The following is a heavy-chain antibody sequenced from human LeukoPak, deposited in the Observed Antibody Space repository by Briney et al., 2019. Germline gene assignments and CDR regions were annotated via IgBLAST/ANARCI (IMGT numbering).Heavy chain of an antibody. V-gene: IGHV4-61*02. CDR1: GGSISSGSYY. J-gene: IGHJ3*02. Sequence: SETLSLTCTVSGGSISSGSYYWSWIRQPAGKGLEWIGRIYTSGSTNYNPSLKSRVTISVDTSKNQFSLKLSSVTAADTAVYYCARASLYYDSSGWTLDDAFDIWGQGTMVTVSS. D-gene: IGHD3-22*01. CDR2: IYTSGST. CDR3: ARASLYYDSSGWTLDDAFDI.